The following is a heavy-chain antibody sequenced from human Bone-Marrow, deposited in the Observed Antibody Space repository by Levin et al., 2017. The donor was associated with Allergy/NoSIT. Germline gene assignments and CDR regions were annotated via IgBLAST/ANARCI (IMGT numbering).Heavy chain of an antibody. V-gene: IGHV1-69*13. J-gene: IGHJ5*02. CDR1: AGTFSSYP. D-gene: IGHD1-7*01. CDR3: ATVLVPNWNYGGHYFDP. Sequence: GASVKVSCKTSAGTFSSYPVSWVRQAPGQGLEWIGGIIPRFNVPSYAQKFQGRVTITADASTGYMEMGSLTSEDTAVYYCATVLVPNWNYGGHYFDPWGQGTLVTVSS. CDR2: IIPRFNVP.